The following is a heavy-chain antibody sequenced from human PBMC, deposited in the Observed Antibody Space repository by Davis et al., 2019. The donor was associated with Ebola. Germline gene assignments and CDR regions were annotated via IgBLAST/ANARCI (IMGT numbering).Heavy chain of an antibody. CDR1: GFTFSSYA. J-gene: IGHJ4*02. D-gene: IGHD2-2*01. Sequence: PGGSLRLSCAASGFTFSSYAMSWVRQAPGKGLEWVAVISYDGSNKYYADPVKGRFTISRDNSKNTLYLQMNSLRAEDTAVYYCATHEEDIVVVPAANYFDYWGQGTLVTVSS. V-gene: IGHV3-30*03. CDR3: ATHEEDIVVVPAANYFDY. CDR2: ISYDGSNK.